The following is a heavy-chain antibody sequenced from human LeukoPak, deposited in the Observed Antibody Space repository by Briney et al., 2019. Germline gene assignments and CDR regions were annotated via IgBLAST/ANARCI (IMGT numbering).Heavy chain of an antibody. CDR3: ARDHGSGSPDFDY. V-gene: IGHV3-48*03. Sequence: PGGSLRLSCAASGFTFSSYEMNWVRQAPGKGLEWVSYISSSGSTIYYADSVKGRFTISRDNAKNSLYLQMNSLRAEDTAVYYCARDHGSGSPDFDYWGQGTLVTVSS. J-gene: IGHJ4*02. CDR2: ISSSGSTI. CDR1: GFTFSSYE. D-gene: IGHD3-10*01.